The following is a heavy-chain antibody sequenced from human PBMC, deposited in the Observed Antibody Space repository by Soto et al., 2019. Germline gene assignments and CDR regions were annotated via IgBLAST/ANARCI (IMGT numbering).Heavy chain of an antibody. V-gene: IGHV4-39*02. Sequence: SETLSLTCTVSGASIGSSDYYWGWIRQPPGRGLEWIGGIYYTGSTYYNPSLKSRVTMSGDTSNNHFSLSLSSVTAADTAVYYCARLTLQRLFDYWGQGTLVTVSS. CDR3: ARLTLQRLFDY. J-gene: IGHJ4*02. CDR1: GASIGSSDYY. CDR2: IYYTGST. D-gene: IGHD2-2*01.